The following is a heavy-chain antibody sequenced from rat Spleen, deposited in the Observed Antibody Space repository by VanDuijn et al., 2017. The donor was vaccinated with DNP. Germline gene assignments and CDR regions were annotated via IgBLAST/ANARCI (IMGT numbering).Heavy chain of an antibody. D-gene: IGHD4-3*01. CDR2: ISYDGPNT. V-gene: IGHV5-7*01. J-gene: IGHJ2*01. Sequence: EVQLVESGGGLVQPGRSLKLSCAASGFTFSDYNMAWVRQAPKKGLEWVATISYDGPNTYYRDSVKGRFTISRDNAKSTLYLQMNSLRSEDMATYYCIRWNSGHFDYWGQGVMVTVSS. CDR3: IRWNSGHFDY. CDR1: GFTFSDYN.